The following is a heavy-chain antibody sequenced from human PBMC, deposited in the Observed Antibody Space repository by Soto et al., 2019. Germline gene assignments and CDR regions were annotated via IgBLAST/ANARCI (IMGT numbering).Heavy chain of an antibody. Sequence: PSETLSLTCTVSGGSISSGGYYWSWIRQHPGKGLEWVGYIYYSGSTYYNPSLKSRVTISVDTSKNQFSLKLSSVTAADTAVYYCARDSVLSEGSWFDPGGQGTLVTVSS. CDR3: ARDSVLSEGSWFDP. V-gene: IGHV4-31*03. J-gene: IGHJ5*02. CDR1: GGSISSGGYY. CDR2: IYYSGST. D-gene: IGHD2-2*01.